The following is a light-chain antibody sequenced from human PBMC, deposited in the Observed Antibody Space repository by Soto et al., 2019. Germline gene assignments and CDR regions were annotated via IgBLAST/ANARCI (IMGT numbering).Light chain of an antibody. Sequence: EIVLTQSPATLSLSPGERATLSCRASQSVSSYLVWYQQKPGQAPRLLIYDASNRATGIPARFSGSGSGTDFTLTISSLEPEDFAVYYCQQRSNSFGPGTKVDIK. CDR1: QSVSSY. J-gene: IGKJ3*01. V-gene: IGKV3-11*01. CDR2: DAS. CDR3: QQRSNS.